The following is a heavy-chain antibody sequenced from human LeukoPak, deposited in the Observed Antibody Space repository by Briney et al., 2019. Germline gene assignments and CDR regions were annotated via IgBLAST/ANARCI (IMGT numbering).Heavy chain of an antibody. Sequence: PGGSLRLSCTVSGFTVSSNSMSWVRQAPGKGLEWVSFIYSDNTHYSDSVKGRFTISRDNSKNTLYLQMNSLRAEDTAVYYCATLMATIDYWGQGTLVTVSS. CDR2: IYSDNT. CDR1: GFTVSSNS. D-gene: IGHD5-12*01. J-gene: IGHJ4*02. V-gene: IGHV3-53*01. CDR3: ATLMATIDY.